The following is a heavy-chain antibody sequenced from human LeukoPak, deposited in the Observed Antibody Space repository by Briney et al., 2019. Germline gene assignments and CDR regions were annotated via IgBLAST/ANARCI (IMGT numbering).Heavy chain of an antibody. CDR2: FWTSGST. CDR3: ARGGFGVVISPSYYYYYMDV. Sequence: SETLSLTCTVSGGSISSGSYYWSWIRQPAGEGLEWLGRFWTSGSTNYNPSLKSRVTISVDTAKNQYSLKLSSVIAADTDVYYCARGGFGVVISPSYYYYYMDVWGKGTTVTVSS. J-gene: IGHJ6*03. CDR1: GGSISSGSYY. D-gene: IGHD3-3*01. V-gene: IGHV4-61*02.